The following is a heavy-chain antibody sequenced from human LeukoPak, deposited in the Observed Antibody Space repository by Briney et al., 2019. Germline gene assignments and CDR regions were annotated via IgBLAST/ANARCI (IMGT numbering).Heavy chain of an antibody. Sequence: GGSLRLSCAASGFTFSRYSMNWVRQAPGKGLEWVSSISSSSSYIYYADSVKGRFTISRDNAKNSLYLQMNSLRAEDTAVYYCARVEYCSSTSCFRYWGQGTLVTVSS. CDR2: ISSSSSYI. D-gene: IGHD2-2*01. CDR3: ARVEYCSSTSCFRY. V-gene: IGHV3-21*01. CDR1: GFTFSRYS. J-gene: IGHJ4*02.